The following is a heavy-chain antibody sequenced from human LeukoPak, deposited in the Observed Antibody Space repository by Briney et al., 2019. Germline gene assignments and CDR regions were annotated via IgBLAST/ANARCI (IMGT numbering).Heavy chain of an antibody. CDR1: GFTFSSYA. Sequence: PGGSLRLSCAASGFTFSSYAMHWVRQAPGKGLEWVAVIQSDGSNKYYTDSVKGRFTISRDNSKNTLYLQMNSLRAEDTAVYYCAKIGANVGFWGQGTLVTVSS. V-gene: IGHV3-30*04. CDR3: AKIGANVGF. CDR2: IQSDGSNK. J-gene: IGHJ4*02. D-gene: IGHD4/OR15-4a*01.